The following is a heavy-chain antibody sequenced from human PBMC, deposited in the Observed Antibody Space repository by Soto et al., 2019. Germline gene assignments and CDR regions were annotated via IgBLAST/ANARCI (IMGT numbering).Heavy chain of an antibody. CDR1: GGSFSGYY. Sequence: SETLSLTCAVYGGSFSGYYWSWIRQPPGKGLEWIGEINHSGSTNYNPSLKSRVTISVDTSKNQFSLKLSSVTAADTAVYYCARGRSYYKYYYYYGMDVWGQGTTVTVSS. CDR2: INHSGST. J-gene: IGHJ6*02. V-gene: IGHV4-34*01. D-gene: IGHD1-26*01. CDR3: ARGRSYYKYYYYYGMDV.